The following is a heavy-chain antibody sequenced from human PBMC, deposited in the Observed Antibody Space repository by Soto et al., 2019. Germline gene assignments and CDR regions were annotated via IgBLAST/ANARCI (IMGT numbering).Heavy chain of an antibody. Sequence: ASVKVSCKVSGYTLTELSMHWVRQAPGKGLEWMGGFDPEEGETIYAQKFQGRVTMTEDTSTDTAYMELSSLGSEDTAVYYCAIRGYVDYNWFDPWGQGTLVTVSS. V-gene: IGHV1-24*01. D-gene: IGHD3-16*01. CDR3: AIRGYVDYNWFDP. CDR2: FDPEEGET. J-gene: IGHJ5*02. CDR1: GYTLTELS.